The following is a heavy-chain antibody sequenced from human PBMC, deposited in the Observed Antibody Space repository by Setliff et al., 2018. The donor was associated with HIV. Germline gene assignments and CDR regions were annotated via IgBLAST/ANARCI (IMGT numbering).Heavy chain of an antibody. J-gene: IGHJ4*02. Sequence: PSETLSLTCAVYGGSFSGYYWSWIRQPPGKGLEWIGEINHSGSTNYNPSLKSRVTISVDTSKNQFSLKLSSVTAADTAVYYCAKYSPSGNNFDYWGQGTLVTVSS. CDR2: INHSGST. D-gene: IGHD2-15*01. V-gene: IGHV4-34*01. CDR1: GGSFSGYY. CDR3: AKYSPSGNNFDY.